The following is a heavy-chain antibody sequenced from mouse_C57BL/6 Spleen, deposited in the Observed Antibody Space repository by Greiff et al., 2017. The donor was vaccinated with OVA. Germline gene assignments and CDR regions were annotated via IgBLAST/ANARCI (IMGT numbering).Heavy chain of an antibody. CDR3: AGQLPGAMDY. CDR2: ISYDGSN. V-gene: IGHV3-6*01. CDR1: GYSITSGYY. Sequence: EVQLQESGPGLVKPSQSLSLTCSVTGYSITSGYYWNWIRQCPGNKLERMGYISYDGSNNYNPSLKSRITITRDTSKNQFFLKLNSVTTEDTATYYCAGQLPGAMDYWGQGTTVTVSS. D-gene: IGHD4-1*01. J-gene: IGHJ4*01.